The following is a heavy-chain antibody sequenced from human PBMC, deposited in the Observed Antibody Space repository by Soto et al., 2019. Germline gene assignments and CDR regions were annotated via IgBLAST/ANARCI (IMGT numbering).Heavy chain of an antibody. J-gene: IGHJ5*02. V-gene: IGHV3-43D*04. D-gene: IGHD4-17*01. CDR2: ISWDGGRT. Sequence: PGGSLRLSCVASGFTFDDYAMHWVRQAPGKGLEWVSLISWDGGRTKHADSVKGRFAISRDNSKDSLYLQMNTLRTEDSALYYCAKDMGSGTSVTNWVDPWGQGTLVTVSS. CDR1: GFTFDDYA. CDR3: AKDMGSGTSVTNWVDP.